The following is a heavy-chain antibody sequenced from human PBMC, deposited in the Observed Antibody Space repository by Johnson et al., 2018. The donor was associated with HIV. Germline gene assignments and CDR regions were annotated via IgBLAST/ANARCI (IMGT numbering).Heavy chain of an antibody. J-gene: IGHJ3*02. V-gene: IGHV3-30*14. CDR3: ARLRQEANCGADCHWAI. Sequence: QVQLVESGGGLIQPGRSLRLSCAASGFSFSNYAMHWVRQAPGKGLEWVAVISYDGSNKYYADSVKGRFTISRDNSKNTLYLQMNSLRAEDTAVYYCARLRQEANCGADCHWAIWGQGTMVTVSS. D-gene: IGHD2-21*02. CDR2: ISYDGSNK. CDR1: GFSFSNYA.